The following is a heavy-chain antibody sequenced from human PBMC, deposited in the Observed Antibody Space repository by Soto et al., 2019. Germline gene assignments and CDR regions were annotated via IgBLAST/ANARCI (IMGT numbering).Heavy chain of an antibody. CDR3: AKLSGYSSSTLSWFDP. Sequence: GGSLRLSCAASGFTFSSYAMSWVRQASGKGLEWVSSISGSGGGTYYADSVKGRFTFSRDNSKNTLYLQMNSLRAEDTAVYYCAKLSGYSSSTLSWFDPRRRGTLVTVSS. V-gene: IGHV3-23*01. CDR1: GFTFSSYA. CDR2: ISGSGGGT. J-gene: IGHJ5*02. D-gene: IGHD6-13*01.